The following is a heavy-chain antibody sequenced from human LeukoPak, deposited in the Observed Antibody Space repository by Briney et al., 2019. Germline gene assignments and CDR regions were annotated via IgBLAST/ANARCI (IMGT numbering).Heavy chain of an antibody. CDR3: ASSGYSYGRIFDY. CDR2: MNPNSGNT. V-gene: IGHV1-8*01. Sequence: ASVKVSCKASGYTFTSYDINWVRQATGQGLEWTGWMNPNSGNTGYAQKFQGRVTMTRNTSISTAYMELSSLRSEDTAVYYCASSGYSYGRIFDYWGQGTLVTVSS. D-gene: IGHD5-18*01. CDR1: GYTFTSYD. J-gene: IGHJ4*02.